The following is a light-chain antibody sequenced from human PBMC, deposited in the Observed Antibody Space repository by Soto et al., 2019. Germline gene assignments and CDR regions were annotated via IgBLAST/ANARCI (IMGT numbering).Light chain of an antibody. CDR3: QSYDSSLSGYVV. Sequence: QSVLTQPPSVSGAPGQRVTISCTGSRSNIGAGYDVHWYQQLPGTAPKLLIHGNSNRPSGVPDRFSGSKSGTSASLAITGLQAEDEADYYCQSYDSSLSGYVVFGRGTKVTVL. CDR1: RSNIGAGYD. J-gene: IGLJ2*01. V-gene: IGLV1-40*01. CDR2: GNS.